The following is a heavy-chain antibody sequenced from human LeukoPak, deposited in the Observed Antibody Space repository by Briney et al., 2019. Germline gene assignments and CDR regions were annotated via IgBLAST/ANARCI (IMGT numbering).Heavy chain of an antibody. CDR2: ISGSGGST. CDR1: GFTFSSYA. CDR3: AKGIAAAGTRRPNWFDP. Sequence: PGGSLRLSCAASGFTFSSYAMSWVRQAPGKGLEWVSAISGSGGSTYYADSVKGRFTISRDNSKNTLYLQMNSPRAEDTAVYYCAKGIAAAGTRRPNWFDPWGQGTLVTVFS. J-gene: IGHJ5*02. V-gene: IGHV3-23*01. D-gene: IGHD6-13*01.